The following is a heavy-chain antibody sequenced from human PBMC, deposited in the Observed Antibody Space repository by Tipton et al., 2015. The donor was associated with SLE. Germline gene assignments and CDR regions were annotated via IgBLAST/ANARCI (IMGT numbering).Heavy chain of an antibody. CDR3: ARDTYYDFWSGYRSYYYYMDV. CDR2: VSSDSGHI. V-gene: IGHV3-9*01. J-gene: IGHJ6*03. D-gene: IGHD3-3*01. Sequence: SLRLSCAGSGFTFDAFGMSWVRQGPGKGLEWVSRVSSDSGHIGYADSVKGRFTISRDNAKNSLYLQMNSLRAEDTAVYYCARDTYYDFWSGYRSYYYYMDVWGKGTTVTVSS. CDR1: GFTFDAFG.